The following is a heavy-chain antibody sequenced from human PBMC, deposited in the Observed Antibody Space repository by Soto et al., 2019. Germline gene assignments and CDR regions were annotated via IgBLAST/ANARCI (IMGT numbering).Heavy chain of an antibody. CDR2: IYYSGST. V-gene: IGHV4-61*08. J-gene: IGHJ6*02. CDR1: GASISSGGYY. Sequence: SETLSLTCSVSGASISSGGYYWSWVRQPPGKGLEWLGYIYYSGSTNYNPSLKSRVTISVDTPKNQFSLKLSSVTAADTAVYYCARDQAIFGVEFYYYYYGMDVWGQGTTVTVSS. CDR3: ARDQAIFGVEFYYYYYGMDV. D-gene: IGHD3-3*01.